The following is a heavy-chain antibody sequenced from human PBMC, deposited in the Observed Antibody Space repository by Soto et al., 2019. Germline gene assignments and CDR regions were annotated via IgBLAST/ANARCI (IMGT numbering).Heavy chain of an antibody. D-gene: IGHD2-2*01. V-gene: IGHV1-58*01. J-gene: IGHJ6*03. CDR2: IVVGSGNT. CDR1: GFTFTSSA. Sequence: GASVKVSCKASGFTFTSSAVQWVRQARGQRLEWIGWIVVGSGNTNYAQKFQERVTITRDMSTSTAYMELSSLRSEDTAVYYCAKYGCGSPTCPYYFYSFMDVWGKGTTVTVSS. CDR3: AKYGCGSPTCPYYFYSFMDV.